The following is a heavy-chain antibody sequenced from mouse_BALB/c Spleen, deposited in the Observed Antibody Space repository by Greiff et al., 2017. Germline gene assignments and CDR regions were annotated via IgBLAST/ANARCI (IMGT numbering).Heavy chain of an antibody. CDR3: ATLGRGVDY. V-gene: IGHV1-7*01. Sequence: QVQLQQSGAELAKPGAPVKMSCKASGYTFTSYWMHWVKQRPGQGLEWIGYINPSTGYTEYNQKFKDKATLTADKSSSTAYMQLSSLTSEDSAVYYCATLGRGVDYWGQGTSVTVAS. CDR1: GYTFTSYW. J-gene: IGHJ4*01. CDR2: INPSTGYT. D-gene: IGHD4-1*01.